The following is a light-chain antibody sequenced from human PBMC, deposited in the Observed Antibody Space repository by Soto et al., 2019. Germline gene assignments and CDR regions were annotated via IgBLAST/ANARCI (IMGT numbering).Light chain of an antibody. Sequence: EIVLTQSPGTLSLSPGERATLSCRTSQIVSTSYLAWYQQKPGQAPRLLISGASSRATGIPDRFSGGGSGTDFTLTISRLEPEDFAAYYCQQYGSSPFTFGPGTKVDIK. V-gene: IGKV3-20*01. CDR1: QIVSTSY. CDR2: GAS. J-gene: IGKJ3*01. CDR3: QQYGSSPFT.